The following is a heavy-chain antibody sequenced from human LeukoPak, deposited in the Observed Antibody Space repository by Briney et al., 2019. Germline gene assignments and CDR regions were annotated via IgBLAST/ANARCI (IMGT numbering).Heavy chain of an antibody. D-gene: IGHD2-2*02. V-gene: IGHV5-51*01. CDR2: IYPGDSDT. Sequence: GESLKISCKGSGYSFTSYWIGWVRQMPGKGLEWMGIIYPGDSDTRYSPSFQGQVTISADKSISTAYLQWSSLKASDTAMYYCAREPDHCSSTSCYNQNYYHYGMDVWGQGTTVTVSS. CDR3: AREPDHCSSTSCYNQNYYHYGMDV. J-gene: IGHJ6*02. CDR1: GYSFTSYW.